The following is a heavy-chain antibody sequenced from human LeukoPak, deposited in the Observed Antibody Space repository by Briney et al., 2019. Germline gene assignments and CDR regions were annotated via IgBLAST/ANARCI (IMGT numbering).Heavy chain of an antibody. J-gene: IGHJ6*03. CDR3: ARGRITIFGVVILYYYMDV. Sequence: GASVKVSCKASGGTFSSYAISWVRQAPGQGLEWMGGIIPIFGTANYAQKFQGRVTITADESTSTAYMELSSLRSEDTAVYYCARGRITIFGVVILYYYMDVWGKGTTVTVSS. D-gene: IGHD3-3*01. CDR1: GGTFSSYA. V-gene: IGHV1-69*01. CDR2: IIPIFGTA.